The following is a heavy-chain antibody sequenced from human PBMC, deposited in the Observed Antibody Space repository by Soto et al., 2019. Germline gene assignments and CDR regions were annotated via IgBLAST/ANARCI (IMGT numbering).Heavy chain of an antibody. CDR3: VRTRQQWLVGDS. V-gene: IGHV1-3*01. J-gene: IGHJ4*02. CDR1: GYTLSSFG. CDR2: INAGNGNT. Sequence: QAQLVQSGAEVKKPGASVKVSCKASGYTLSSFGIHWVRQAPGQRLEWMGWINAGNGNTKYSQKLQGRVTFSRDTSANTAYMELNSLTSEDTAVYYCVRTRQQWLVGDSWGQGSLVTVSS. D-gene: IGHD6-19*01.